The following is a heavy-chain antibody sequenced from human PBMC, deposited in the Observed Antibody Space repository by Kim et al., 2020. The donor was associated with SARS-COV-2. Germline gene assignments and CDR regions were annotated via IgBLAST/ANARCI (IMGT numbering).Heavy chain of an antibody. CDR3: AKDIFMEGGLVDTAMVVDY. CDR2: ITWNSGRI. Sequence: GGSLRLSCAASGFTFDDYAMHWVRQAPGKGLEWVSGITWNSGRIGYADSVKGRFTISRDNAKNSLYLQMNSLRAEDTALYYCAKDIFMEGGLVDTAMVVDYWGQGTLVTVSS. CDR1: GFTFDDYA. J-gene: IGHJ4*02. D-gene: IGHD5-18*01. V-gene: IGHV3-9*01.